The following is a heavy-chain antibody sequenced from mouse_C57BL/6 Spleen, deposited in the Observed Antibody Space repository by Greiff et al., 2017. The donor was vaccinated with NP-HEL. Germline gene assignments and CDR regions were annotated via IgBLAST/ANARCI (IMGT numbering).Heavy chain of an antibody. CDR2: IHPNSGST. CDR3: ARLGLYYAMDY. D-gene: IGHD3-1*01. V-gene: IGHV1-64*01. Sequence: VKLMESGAELVKPGASVKLSCKASGYTFTSYWMHWVKQRPGQGLEWIGMIHPNSGSTNYNEKFKSKATLTVDKSSSTAYMQLSSLTSEDSAVYYCARLGLYYAMDYWGQGTSVTVSS. CDR1: GYTFTSYW. J-gene: IGHJ4*01.